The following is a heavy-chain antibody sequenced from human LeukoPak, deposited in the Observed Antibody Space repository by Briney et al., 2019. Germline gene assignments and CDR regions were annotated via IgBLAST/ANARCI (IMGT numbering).Heavy chain of an antibody. CDR2: ISGSGGST. Sequence: PGGSLRLSCAASGFTFSSYAMSWVRQAPGKGLEWVSAISGSGGSTYYADSVKGRFTISRDNSKNTLYLQMNSLRAEDTAVYYCAKSLTKSYYDFWSGYYGYWGQGTLVTVSS. J-gene: IGHJ4*02. CDR3: AKSLTKSYYDFWSGYYGY. D-gene: IGHD3-3*01. CDR1: GFTFSSYA. V-gene: IGHV3-23*01.